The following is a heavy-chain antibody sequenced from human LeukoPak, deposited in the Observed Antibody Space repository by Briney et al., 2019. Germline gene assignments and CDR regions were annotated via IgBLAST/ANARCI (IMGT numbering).Heavy chain of an antibody. CDR1: GFTFSSYA. D-gene: IGHD2-2*01. CDR3: GRERCSSSSCFPDY. V-gene: IGHV3-23*01. Sequence: GGSLRLSCAASGFTFSSYAMHWVRQAPGEGLEWVSGISGRGATHYADSVTGRFTISRDNSKKTLYLQMNSLRAEDTAVYYCGRERCSSSSCFPDYWGQGTLVPVSS. CDR2: ISGRGAT. J-gene: IGHJ4*02.